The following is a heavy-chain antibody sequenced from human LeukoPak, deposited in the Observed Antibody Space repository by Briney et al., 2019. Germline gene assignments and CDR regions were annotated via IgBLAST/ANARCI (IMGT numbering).Heavy chain of an antibody. V-gene: IGHV1-69*01. CDR3: ARDKSTVTNHQSFQH. CDR1: GGTFSSYA. J-gene: IGHJ1*01. Sequence: SVKVSCKASGGTFSSYAISWVRQAPGQGLERMGGIIPIFGTANYAQKFQGRVTITADESTSTAYMELSSLRSEDTAVYYCARDKSTVTNHQSFQHWGQGTLVTVSS. CDR2: IIPIFGTA. D-gene: IGHD4-17*01.